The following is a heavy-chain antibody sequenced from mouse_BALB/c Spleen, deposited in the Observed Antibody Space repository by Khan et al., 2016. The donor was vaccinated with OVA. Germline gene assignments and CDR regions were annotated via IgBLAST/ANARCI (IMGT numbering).Heavy chain of an antibody. D-gene: IGHD1-2*01. J-gene: IGHJ2*01. V-gene: IGHV9-2-1*01. CDR3: ARHYYGDFDY. CDR1: GYTFTDYS. CDR2: LNPETGEP. Sequence: QVQLKQSGPELKKLGETVKISCKASGYTFTDYSMHWVKQAPGKGLKWMGWLNPETGEPTYADDFKGRFAFSLATSASPASLQINNLKNENTATYVCARHYYGDFDYWGQGTTLTVSS.